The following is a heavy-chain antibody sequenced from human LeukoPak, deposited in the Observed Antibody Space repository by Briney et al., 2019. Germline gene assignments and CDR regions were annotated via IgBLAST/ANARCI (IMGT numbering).Heavy chain of an antibody. CDR2: ISSSSSYI. CDR1: GFTFSSYS. CDR3: ARGTSNYDILTGYYSDVDY. D-gene: IGHD3-9*01. V-gene: IGHV3-21*01. Sequence: PGGSLRLPCAASGFTFSSYSMNWVRQAPGKGLEWVSSISSSSSYIYYADSVKGRFTISRDNAKNSLYPQMNSLRAEDTAVYYCARGTSNYDILTGYYSDVDYWGQGTLVTVSS. J-gene: IGHJ4*02.